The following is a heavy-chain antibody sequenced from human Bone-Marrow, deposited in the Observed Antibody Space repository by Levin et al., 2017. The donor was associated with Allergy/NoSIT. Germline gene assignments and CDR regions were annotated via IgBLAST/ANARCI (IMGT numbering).Heavy chain of an antibody. J-gene: IGHJ4*02. Sequence: GESLKISCAASGFTFSDYSMTWIRQAPGKGLEWISYISGSGYTIYYADSVKGRFIISRDNAKNSLYLQMSSLRAEDTAVYYCARDREPTVRDFDYWGQGTLVIVSS. CDR1: GFTFSDYS. V-gene: IGHV3-11*01. CDR3: ARDREPTVRDFDY. D-gene: IGHD1-26*01. CDR2: ISGSGYTI.